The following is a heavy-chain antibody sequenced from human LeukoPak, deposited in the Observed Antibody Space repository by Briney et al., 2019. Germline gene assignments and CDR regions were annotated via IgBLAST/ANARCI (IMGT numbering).Heavy chain of an antibody. D-gene: IGHD6-19*01. J-gene: IGHJ6*03. V-gene: IGHV1-69*05. CDR1: GGTFSSYA. CDR2: IIPIFGTA. CDR3: ASTGVDSSGWLYYYYYMDV. Sequence: SVKVSCKASGGTFSSYAISWVRQAPGQGLEWMGRIIPIFGTANYAQKFQGRVTITTDESTSTAYMELSSLRSEDTAVYYCASTGVDSSGWLYYYYYMDVWGKVTTVTVSS.